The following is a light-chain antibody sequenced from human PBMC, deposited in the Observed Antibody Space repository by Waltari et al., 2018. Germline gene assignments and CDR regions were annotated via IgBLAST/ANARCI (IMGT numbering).Light chain of an antibody. J-gene: IGKJ4*01. CDR1: QTVSTIA. CDR2: STY. V-gene: IGKV3-20*01. Sequence: RASQTVSTIALSWDQQKPGQAPRVLIYSTYNRATGIPDRFSGSGSGTDFTLTINRLAPEDLAMYYCQQYDGIVVTFGGGTKVEI. CDR3: QQYDGIVVT.